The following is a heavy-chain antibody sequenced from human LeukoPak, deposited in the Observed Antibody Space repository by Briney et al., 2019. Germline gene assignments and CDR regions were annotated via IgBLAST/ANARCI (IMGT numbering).Heavy chain of an antibody. CDR3: ASLAVAGMEYY. J-gene: IGHJ4*02. CDR2: IYHSGST. V-gene: IGHV4-30-2*01. Sequence: SETLSLTCTVSGGSISSGDYYWSWIRQPPGKGLEWIGYIYHSGSTYYNPSLKSRVTISVDRSKNQFSLKLSSVTAADTAVYYCASLAVAGMEYYWGQGTLVTVSS. CDR1: GGSISSGDYY. D-gene: IGHD6-19*01.